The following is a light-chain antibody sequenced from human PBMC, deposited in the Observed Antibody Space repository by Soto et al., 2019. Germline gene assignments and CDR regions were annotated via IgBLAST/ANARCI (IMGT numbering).Light chain of an antibody. J-gene: IGKJ1*01. V-gene: IGKV1-5*01. CDR3: QQYNSYWGT. Sequence: DIQMTQSPSTLSASVGDRVTITCRASQSISNWLAWYQQKQGKAPKLLIYDASSLESGVPSRFSSSGSGTEFTLTISSLQPDDFATYYCQQYNSYWGTFGQGTKVEIK. CDR2: DAS. CDR1: QSISNW.